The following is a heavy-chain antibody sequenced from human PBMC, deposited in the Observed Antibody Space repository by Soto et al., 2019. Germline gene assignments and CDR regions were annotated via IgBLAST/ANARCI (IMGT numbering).Heavy chain of an antibody. CDR2: IYYSGST. J-gene: IGHJ6*03. CDR3: ARHALVVVATTQYYYYMDV. Sequence: PSENLSLTCTVSGGSISSYYWSWIRQPPGKGLEWIGYIYYSGSTNYNPSLKSRVTISVDTSKNQFSLKLSSVTAADTAVYYCARHALVVVATTQYYYYMDVWGKGTTVTVSS. D-gene: IGHD2-15*01. V-gene: IGHV4-59*08. CDR1: GGSISSYY.